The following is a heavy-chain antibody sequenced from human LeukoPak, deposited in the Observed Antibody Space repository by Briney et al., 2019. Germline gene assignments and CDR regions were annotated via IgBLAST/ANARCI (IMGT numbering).Heavy chain of an antibody. J-gene: IGHJ4*02. V-gene: IGHV3-23*01. CDR2: FSGSGGDT. CDR1: GFIFA. CDR3: ASLGTSDQSHY. Sequence: GGSLRLSCAASGFIFAMSWVRQAPGKGLQWVSAFSGSGGDTYYSDSVKGRFTISRDNSKNTLFLQMNSLRVEDTALYYCASLGTSDQSHYWGQGTLVTVSS. D-gene: IGHD1-7*01.